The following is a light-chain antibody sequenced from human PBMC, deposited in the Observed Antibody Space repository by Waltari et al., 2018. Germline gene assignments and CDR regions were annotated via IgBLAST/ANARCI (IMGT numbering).Light chain of an antibody. J-gene: IGLJ1*01. V-gene: IGLV1-44*01. CDR1: SSNIGSNT. CDR3: AVWDGSLNAYV. CDR2: SNN. Sequence: QSVLTQPPSVSGPPGQRVTISCSGSSSNIGSNTVNWYQQLPGTAPKLLIYSNNQRPSGVPDRISGSRSGTSASLAVSGLQSEDEADYYCAVWDGSLNAYVFGAGTKVTVL.